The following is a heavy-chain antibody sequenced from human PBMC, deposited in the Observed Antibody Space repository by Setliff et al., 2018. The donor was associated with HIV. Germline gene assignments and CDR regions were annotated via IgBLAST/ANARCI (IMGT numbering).Heavy chain of an antibody. V-gene: IGHV2-26*01. Sequence: SGPTLVNPTETLTLTCTVSGFSLSNARMGVSWIRQPPGKALEWLAHIFSNDEKSYSTSLKSRLTISKDTSKSQVVLTMTNMDPVDPATYYCARIRRGWYLECAFDIWGQGTMVTVSS. J-gene: IGHJ3*02. CDR2: IFSNDEK. CDR3: ARIRRGWYLECAFDI. CDR1: GFSLSNARMG. D-gene: IGHD6-19*01.